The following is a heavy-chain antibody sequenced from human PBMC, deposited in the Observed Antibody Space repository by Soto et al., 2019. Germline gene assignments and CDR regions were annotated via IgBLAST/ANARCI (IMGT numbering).Heavy chain of an antibody. CDR2: IIPIFGTA. D-gene: IGHD4-17*01. V-gene: IGHV1-69*01. CDR3: ARPALGAHRYYYYGMDV. CDR1: GGTFSSYA. Sequence: QVQLVQSGAEVKKPGSSVKVSCKASGGTFSSYAISWVRQAPGPGLEWMGGIIPIFGTANYAQKFQGRVTITAEESTSTAYMELSRLRSEDTAVYYCARPALGAHRYYYYGMDVWGQGTTVTVSS. J-gene: IGHJ6*02.